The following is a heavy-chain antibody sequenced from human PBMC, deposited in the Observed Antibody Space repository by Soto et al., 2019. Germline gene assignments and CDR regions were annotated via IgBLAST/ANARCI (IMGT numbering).Heavy chain of an antibody. CDR1: GGSISSYY. D-gene: IGHD6-19*01. CDR3: ARPGAETYKWFDP. CDR2: IYYSGST. V-gene: IGHV4-59*12. Sequence: QVQLQESGPGLVKPSETLSLTCTVSGGSISSYYWSWIRQPPGKGLEWIGYIYYSGSTNYTPSLKIRLTISAYTSKNPSSLKLSSVAAADTAVYYCARPGAETYKWFDPWGQGPLVTVSS. J-gene: IGHJ5*02.